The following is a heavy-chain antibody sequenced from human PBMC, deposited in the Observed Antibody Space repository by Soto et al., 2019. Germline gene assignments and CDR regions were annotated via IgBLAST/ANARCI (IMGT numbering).Heavy chain of an antibody. V-gene: IGHV3-23*01. Sequence: GGSLRLSCAASGFTFSDHGMHWVRQAPGKGMEWVSAISGSGGSTYYADSVKGRFTISRDNSKNTLYLQMNSLRAEDTAVYYCAKEGRSSGRSYWGQGTLVTVSS. J-gene: IGHJ4*02. CDR2: ISGSGGST. D-gene: IGHD6-19*01. CDR1: GFTFSDHG. CDR3: AKEGRSSGRSY.